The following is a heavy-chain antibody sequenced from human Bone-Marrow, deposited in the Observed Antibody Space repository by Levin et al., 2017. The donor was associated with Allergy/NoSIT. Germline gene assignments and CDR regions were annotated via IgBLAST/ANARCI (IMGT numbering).Heavy chain of an antibody. V-gene: IGHV3-48*04. CDR3: ARGLYDY. J-gene: IGHJ4*02. CDR2: ISRTGSPT. CDR1: GFTFETYG. Sequence: GGSLRLSCAASGFTFETYGMNWVRQAPGKGLEWVSHISRTGSPTYYADPLKGRFTISRDNGKKSLYLQMSSLRVEDTAVYYCARGLYDYWGQGALVTVSS. D-gene: IGHD2-8*02.